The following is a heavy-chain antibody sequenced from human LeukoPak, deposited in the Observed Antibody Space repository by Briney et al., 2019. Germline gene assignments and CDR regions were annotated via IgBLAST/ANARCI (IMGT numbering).Heavy chain of an antibody. V-gene: IGHV3-23*01. Sequence: GGSLRLSCAASGFTFSTYSMTWVRQGPGKGLEWVSSIYPSGDSTFCADSVKGRFTISRDNSKNTLYLQMSSLRTEDTAIYYCAKDVVPDSGWDLDYWGQGTLVTVSS. CDR1: GFTFSTYS. CDR2: IYPSGDST. D-gene: IGHD6-19*01. J-gene: IGHJ4*02. CDR3: AKDVVPDSGWDLDY.